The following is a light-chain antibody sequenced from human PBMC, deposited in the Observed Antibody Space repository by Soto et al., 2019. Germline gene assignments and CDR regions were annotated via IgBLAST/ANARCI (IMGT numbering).Light chain of an antibody. V-gene: IGLV2-8*01. CDR2: EVV. CDR3: TSYAGSNTYV. Sequence: QSALTQPPSASGSPGQSVTISCTGTKNDIGVYDFVSWYQHHPGKAPRLIIYEVVQRPSGVPDRFSGSKSGNTASLTVSGRQAADEADYFCTSYAGSNTYVFGSGTKLTVL. CDR1: KNDIGVYDF. J-gene: IGLJ1*01.